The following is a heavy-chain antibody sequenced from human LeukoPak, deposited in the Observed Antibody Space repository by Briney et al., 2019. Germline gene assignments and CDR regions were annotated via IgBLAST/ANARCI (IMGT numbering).Heavy chain of an antibody. CDR2: IYYSGST. Sequence: PSETLSLTCTVSGGSISSYYWSWIRQPPGKGLEWIGYIYYSGSTNYNPSLKSRVTISVDTSKNQFSLKLSSVTAADTAVYYCARAEAYYDFWSGYFPLLDIWGQGTMVTVSS. D-gene: IGHD3-3*01. CDR3: ARAEAYYDFWSGYFPLLDI. V-gene: IGHV4-59*01. CDR1: GGSISSYY. J-gene: IGHJ3*02.